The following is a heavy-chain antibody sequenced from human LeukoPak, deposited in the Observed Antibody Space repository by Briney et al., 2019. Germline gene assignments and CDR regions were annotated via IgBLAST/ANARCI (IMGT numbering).Heavy chain of an antibody. CDR2: IVVGSGNT. CDR3: AADVIVGATKDFDY. J-gene: IGHJ4*02. V-gene: IGHV1-58*02. CDR1: GFTFTSSA. D-gene: IGHD1-26*01. Sequence: SVKVSCKASGFTFTSSAKQWVRQARCQRLEWIGWIVVGSGNTNYAQKFQERVTITRDMSTSTAYMELSSLRSEDTAVYYCAADVIVGATKDFDYWGQGTLVTVSS.